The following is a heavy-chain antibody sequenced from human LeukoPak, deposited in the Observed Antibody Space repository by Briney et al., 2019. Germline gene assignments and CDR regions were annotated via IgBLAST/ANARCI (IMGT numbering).Heavy chain of an antibody. J-gene: IGHJ4*02. CDR2: IYYSGST. D-gene: IGHD6-6*01. CDR1: GGSVSSGSYY. CDR3: ARASVGLARDLDH. Sequence: PSETLSLTCTVSGGSVSSGSYYWSWIRQPPGKGLEWIGYIYYSGSTNYNPSLKSRVTISVDTSKNQFSLKLSSVTAADTAVYYCARASVGLARDLDHWGQGTLVTVSS. V-gene: IGHV4-61*01.